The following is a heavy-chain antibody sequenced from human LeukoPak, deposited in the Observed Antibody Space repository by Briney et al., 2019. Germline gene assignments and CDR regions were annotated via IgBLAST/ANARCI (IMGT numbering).Heavy chain of an antibody. CDR1: GGSISSSSYY. J-gene: IGHJ6*03. D-gene: IGHD5-18*01. V-gene: IGHV4-39*07. CDR2: IYYSGST. CDR3: ARDSKGYRYGYRGGYYDYYYMDV. Sequence: SETLSLTCTVSGGSISSSSYYWGWIRQPPGKGLEWIGRIYYSGSTYYNPSLKSRVTISVDTSKNQFSLKLSSVTAADTAVYYCARDSKGYRYGYRGGYYDYYYMDVWGKGTTVTVSS.